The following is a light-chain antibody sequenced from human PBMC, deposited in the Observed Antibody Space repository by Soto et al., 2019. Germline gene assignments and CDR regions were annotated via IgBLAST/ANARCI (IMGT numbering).Light chain of an antibody. CDR2: AAS. CDR1: QSISSY. J-gene: IGKJ2*01. Sequence: DIQMTQSPSSLSASVGDRVTITCRASQSISSYLNWYQQKPGKAPKLLIYAASSLQRGVPSRFSGSVSGTDFTLTISSLQPEDFATYYCQQSYSTPPLYTFGQGTKLEIK. CDR3: QQSYSTPPLYT. V-gene: IGKV1-39*01.